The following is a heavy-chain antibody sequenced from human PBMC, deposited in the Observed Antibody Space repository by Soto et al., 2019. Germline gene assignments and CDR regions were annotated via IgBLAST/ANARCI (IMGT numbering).Heavy chain of an antibody. CDR3: ARVIVVVQAAKNYDYNYGMDV. V-gene: IGHV3-23*01. CDR1: GFRFADYA. D-gene: IGHD2-2*01. J-gene: IGHJ6*02. CDR2: ITGSGDTT. Sequence: PGGSLRLSCAASGFRFADYAMTWVRQAPGRRLQWVSAITGSGDTTYYADSVKGRFTISRDNAKNSLYLQMNSLRAEDTAVYYWARVIVVVQAAKNYDYNYGMDVGGQGTTVPVSS.